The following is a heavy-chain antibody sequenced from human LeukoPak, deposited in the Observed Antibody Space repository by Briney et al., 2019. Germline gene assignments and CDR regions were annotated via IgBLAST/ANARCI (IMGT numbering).Heavy chain of an antibody. CDR2: IIRSGSTL. CDR1: GFTFSSYE. CDR3: ARDLSFDY. Sequence: PGGSLRLSCAASGFTFSSYEMNWVRQAPGKGLEWVSYIIRSGSTLYYADSVKGRFTISRDNAKNSLYLQMNSLRAEDTAVYYCARDLSFDYWGQGTLVTVSS. J-gene: IGHJ4*02. V-gene: IGHV3-48*03.